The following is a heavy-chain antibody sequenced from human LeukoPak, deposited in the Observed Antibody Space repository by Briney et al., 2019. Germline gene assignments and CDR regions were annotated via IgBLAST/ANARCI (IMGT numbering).Heavy chain of an antibody. Sequence: GESLKISCKGSGYSFTSYWIGWVRQMPGKGLEWMGIIYPGDSDTRYSPSFQGQVTISADKSISTAYLQWSSLKASDTAMYYCARRYCSSTSCHYFDYWGQGTLVTVSS. CDR1: GYSFTSYW. V-gene: IGHV5-51*01. CDR2: IYPGDSDT. D-gene: IGHD2-2*01. J-gene: IGHJ4*02. CDR3: ARRYCSSTSCHYFDY.